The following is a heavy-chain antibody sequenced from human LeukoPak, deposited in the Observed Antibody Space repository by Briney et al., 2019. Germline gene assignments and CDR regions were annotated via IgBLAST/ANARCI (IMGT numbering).Heavy chain of an antibody. CDR3: ARGQSADSSGYYLGYDYYYGMDV. D-gene: IGHD3-22*01. CDR2: IYSGGST. V-gene: IGHV3-53*01. Sequence: GGSLRLSCAASGFTVSSNYMSWVRQAPGKGLEWVSVIYSGGSTYYADSVKGRFTISRDNSKNTLCLQMNSLRAEDTAVYYCARGQSADSSGYYLGYDYYYGMDVWGQGTTVTVSS. CDR1: GFTVSSNY. J-gene: IGHJ6*02.